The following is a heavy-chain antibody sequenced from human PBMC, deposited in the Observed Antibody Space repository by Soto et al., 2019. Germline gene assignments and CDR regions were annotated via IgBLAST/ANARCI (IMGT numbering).Heavy chain of an antibody. D-gene: IGHD2-15*01. CDR2: IYYSGSS. Sequence: SETLSLTCTVSGGSISSGGYYWSWIRQHPGKGLEWIGYIYYSGSSYYNPSLKSRVTISVDTSKSQFSLKLSSVTAADTAVYYCARVGYCVDGSCYRDFFDYWGQGTLVTVSS. V-gene: IGHV4-31*03. CDR3: ARVGYCVDGSCYRDFFDY. J-gene: IGHJ4*02. CDR1: GGSISSGGYY.